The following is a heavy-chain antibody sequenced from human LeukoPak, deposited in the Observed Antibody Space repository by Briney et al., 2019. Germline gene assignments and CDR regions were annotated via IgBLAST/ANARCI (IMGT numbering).Heavy chain of an antibody. D-gene: IGHD2-2*01. Sequence: GASVKVSCKVSGYTLTELSMHWVRQAPGKGLEWMGGFDPEDGVTIYAQKFQGRVTMTEDTSTDTAYMELSSLRSEDTAVYYCARANDTLYCSSTSCSMDYWGQGTLVTVSS. V-gene: IGHV1-24*01. CDR3: ARANDTLYCSSTSCSMDY. CDR1: GYTLTELS. J-gene: IGHJ4*02. CDR2: FDPEDGVT.